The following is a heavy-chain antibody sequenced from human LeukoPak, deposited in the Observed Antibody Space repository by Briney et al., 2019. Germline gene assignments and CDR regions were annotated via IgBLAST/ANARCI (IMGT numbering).Heavy chain of an antibody. J-gene: IGHJ4*02. CDR2: IYSGGST. CDR3: ARDQPVSGAAGTGDY. D-gene: IGHD6-13*01. V-gene: IGHV3-66*01. Sequence: GGSLRLSCAASGFIVSTNYMTWVRQAPGKGLEWVSVIYSGGSTYYADSVKGRFIVFRDKSKNTLYLQMNSLRAEDTAVYYCARDQPVSGAAGTGDYWGQGTLVTVSS. CDR1: GFIVSTNY.